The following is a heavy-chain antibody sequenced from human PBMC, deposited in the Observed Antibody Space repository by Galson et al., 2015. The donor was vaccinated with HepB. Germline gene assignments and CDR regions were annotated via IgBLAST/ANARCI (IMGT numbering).Heavy chain of an antibody. CDR1: GGSISGSY. Sequence: SETLSLTCSVSGGSISGSYWSWIRQPAGKGLEWIGRVYSSGNTNYNPSLISRVTMAVDASKHRFSLELSSVTAADTAVYYCTRGGFGERTARHASDIWGHGIMVTVSS. V-gene: IGHV4-4*07. CDR3: TRGGFGERTARHASDI. J-gene: IGHJ3*02. CDR2: VYSSGNT. D-gene: IGHD3-10*01.